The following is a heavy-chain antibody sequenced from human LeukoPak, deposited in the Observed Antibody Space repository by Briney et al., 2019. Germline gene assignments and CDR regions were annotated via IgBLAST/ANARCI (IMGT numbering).Heavy chain of an antibody. D-gene: IGHD6-13*01. Sequence: PGGSLRLSCAASGFTFSYYTMHWVRQAPGKGLEWVGRIKSKTDGGTTDYAAPVKGRFTISRDDSKNTLYLQMNSLKTEDTAVYYCTTVQLVPNWFDPWGQGTLVTVSS. V-gene: IGHV3-15*01. CDR3: TTVQLVPNWFDP. CDR1: GFTFSYYT. CDR2: IKSKTDGGTT. J-gene: IGHJ5*02.